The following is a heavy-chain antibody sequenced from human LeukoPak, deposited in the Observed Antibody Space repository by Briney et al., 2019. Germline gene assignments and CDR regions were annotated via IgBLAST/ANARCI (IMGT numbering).Heavy chain of an antibody. CDR1: GFIFTNYW. V-gene: IGHV5-10-1*01. Sequence: GESLKISCQSSGFIFTNYWIAWVRQMRRKVLELMGIVELTAPDVAYSPSLLGHVTMSADTYISTVYLQWSSLEASDTAVYYCARRARYRSSFPLDFWGQGTLVTVSS. J-gene: IGHJ4*02. D-gene: IGHD6-13*01. CDR3: ARRARYRSSFPLDF. CDR2: VELTAPDV.